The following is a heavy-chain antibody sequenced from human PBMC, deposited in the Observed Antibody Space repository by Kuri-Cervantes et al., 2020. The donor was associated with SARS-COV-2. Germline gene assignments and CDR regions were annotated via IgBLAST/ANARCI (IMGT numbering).Heavy chain of an antibody. J-gene: IGHJ4*02. CDR3: ARETYEPLGTIFGVPGVPYFDY. D-gene: IGHD3-3*01. CDR2: IYYSGST. V-gene: IGHV4-59*12. CDR1: GGSISSYY. Sequence: GSLRLSCTVSGGSISSYYWSWIRQPPGKGLEWIGYIYYSGSTNYNPSLKSRITISVDTSKNQFSLNLSSVTAADTAVYYCARETYEPLGTIFGVPGVPYFDYWGQGTLVTVSS.